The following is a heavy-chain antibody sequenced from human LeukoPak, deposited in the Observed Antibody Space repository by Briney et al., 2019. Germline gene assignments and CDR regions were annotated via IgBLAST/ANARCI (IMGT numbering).Heavy chain of an antibody. Sequence: SQTLSLTCTVSGGSISSGGYYWSWIRQHPGKGLEWIGYIYYSGSTYYNPSLKSRVTISVDTSKNQFSLKLSSVTAADTAVYYCARVPAYCGGDCYSNHYYFDYWGQGTLVTVSS. CDR3: ARVPAYCGGDCYSNHYYFDY. J-gene: IGHJ4*02. CDR2: IYYSGST. D-gene: IGHD2-21*02. CDR1: GGSISSGGYY. V-gene: IGHV4-31*02.